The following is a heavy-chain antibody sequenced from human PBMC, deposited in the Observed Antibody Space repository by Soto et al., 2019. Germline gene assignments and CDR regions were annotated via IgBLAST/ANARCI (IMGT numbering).Heavy chain of an antibody. CDR2: IYYSGST. CDR3: ARGYNSSGGSCYSRGVYYGMDV. V-gene: IGHV4-39*01. D-gene: IGHD2-15*01. CDR1: GGSISSSSYY. Sequence: SETLSLTCTVSGGSISSSSYYWGWIRQPPGKGLEWIGSIYYSGSTYYNPSLKSRVTISVDTSKNQFSLKLSSVTAADTAVYYCARGYNSSGGSCYSRGVYYGMDVWGQGTTVTVSS. J-gene: IGHJ6*02.